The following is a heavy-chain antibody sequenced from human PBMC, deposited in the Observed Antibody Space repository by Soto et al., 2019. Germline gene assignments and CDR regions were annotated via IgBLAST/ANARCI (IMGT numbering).Heavy chain of an antibody. CDR3: ARQDPTYYYGSGSYFDY. D-gene: IGHD3-10*01. V-gene: IGHV4-59*08. CDR2: IYYSGST. J-gene: IGHJ4*02. Sequence: SETLSLTCTVSGGSISSYYWSWIRQPPGKGLEWIGYIYYSGSTNYNPSLKSRVTISVDTSKNQFSLKLSSVTAADTAVYYCARQDPTYYYGSGSYFDYWGREPWSPSPQ. CDR1: GGSISSYY.